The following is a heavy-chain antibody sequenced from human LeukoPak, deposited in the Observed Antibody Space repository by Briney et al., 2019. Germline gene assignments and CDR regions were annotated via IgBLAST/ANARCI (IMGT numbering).Heavy chain of an antibody. Sequence: GGSLRLSCVASRFTFSSYAMHWVRQIAGKGLDWVAVISYDGRQTYYADSVKGRFTVSRDNSKNTVHLQMNRLRAEDTAVYYCARVAVTEIYYYYGLDVWGQGTTVTVSS. D-gene: IGHD2-21*02. CDR1: RFTFSSYA. CDR3: ARVAVTEIYYYYGLDV. J-gene: IGHJ6*02. V-gene: IGHV3-30*04. CDR2: ISYDGRQT.